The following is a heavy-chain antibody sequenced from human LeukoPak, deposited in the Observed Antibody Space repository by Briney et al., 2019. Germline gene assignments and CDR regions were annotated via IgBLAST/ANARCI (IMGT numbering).Heavy chain of an antibody. Sequence: SETLSLTCTVSGGSISSSSYYWGRLRQPPGKGLEWIVSIYYSGSTYDNPPLKSQITISVDTSKNQFSLKLSSVTAADTAVYYCARDGDYYDSSGYDAFDIWGQGTMITVSS. CDR2: IYYSGST. CDR1: GGSISSSSYY. D-gene: IGHD3-22*01. V-gene: IGHV4-39*07. CDR3: ARDGDYYDSSGYDAFDI. J-gene: IGHJ3*02.